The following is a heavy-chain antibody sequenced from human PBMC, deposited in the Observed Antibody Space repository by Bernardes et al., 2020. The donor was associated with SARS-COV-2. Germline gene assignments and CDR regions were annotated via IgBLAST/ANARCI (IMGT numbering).Heavy chain of an antibody. CDR1: EFTFSRYC. J-gene: IGHJ4*02. CDR3: AREGSNRRFDY. Sequence: GGSLRLSCAAPEFTFSRYCMHWVRPAPGQGVGWVAVVSSDGSNTYYADSVKGRFTISRDNSMNNLYLQMNSLRAEDTAVYYCAREGSNRRFDYWGQGTLVTVSS. V-gene: IGHV3-30*03. CDR2: VSSDGSNT. D-gene: IGHD6-6*01.